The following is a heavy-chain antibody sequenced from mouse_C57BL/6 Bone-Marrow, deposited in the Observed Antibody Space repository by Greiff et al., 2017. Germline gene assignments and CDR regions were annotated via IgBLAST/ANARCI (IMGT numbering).Heavy chain of an antibody. CDR2: IRLKSDNYAT. J-gene: IGHJ2*01. CDR3: TSPLYYFDY. CDR1: GFTFSNYW. Sequence: EVQGVESGGGLVQPGGSMKLSCVASGFTFSNYWMNWVRQSPEKGLEWVAQIRLKSDNYATHYAESVKGRFTISRDDSKSSVYLQMNNLRAEDTGIYYCTSPLYYFDYWGQGTTLTVSS. V-gene: IGHV6-3*01.